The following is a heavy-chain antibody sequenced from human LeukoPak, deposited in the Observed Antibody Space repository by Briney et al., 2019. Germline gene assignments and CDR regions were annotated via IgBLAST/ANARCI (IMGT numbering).Heavy chain of an antibody. CDR2: IYTSGST. CDR1: GGSISSYY. J-gene: IGHJ6*02. Sequence: PPETLSLTCTVSGGSISSYYWSWIRQPAGKGLEWIGRIYTSGSTNYNPSLKSRVTMSVDTSKNQFSLKLSSVTAADTAVYYCARGAEGGSFREMDVWGQGTTVTVSS. CDR3: ARGAEGGSFREMDV. V-gene: IGHV4-4*07. D-gene: IGHD1-26*01.